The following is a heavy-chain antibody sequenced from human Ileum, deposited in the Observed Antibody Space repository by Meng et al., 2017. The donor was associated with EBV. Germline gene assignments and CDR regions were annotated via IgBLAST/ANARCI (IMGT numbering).Heavy chain of an antibody. J-gene: IGHJ1*01. Sequence: VWLVESGGGLVQPGGSLRLSCAVSGLTFSSFWMHWVRQGPGKGLVWVSRINGDGTSTSYADSVKGRFTISRDNAKNTLYLQMNSLRAEDTAVYYCARVGDYAYKDWGQGTLVTVSS. V-gene: IGHV3-74*01. D-gene: IGHD4-17*01. CDR1: GLTFSSFW. CDR3: ARVGDYAYKD. CDR2: INGDGTST.